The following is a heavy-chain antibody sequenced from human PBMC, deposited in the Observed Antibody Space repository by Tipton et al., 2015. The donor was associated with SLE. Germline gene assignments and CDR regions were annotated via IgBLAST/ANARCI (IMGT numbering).Heavy chain of an antibody. CDR2: ISSNGDST. J-gene: IGHJ5*02. Sequence: GSLRLSCAASGFTFSSYSMNWVRQAPGKGLEYVSTISSNGDSTYYADSVKGRFTMSRDNSKNTLYLQMNSLRAEDTAVYYCAKDPEAHFWSDSNWFDPWGQGTLVTVSS. D-gene: IGHD3-3*02. V-gene: IGHV3-64*04. CDR3: AKDPEAHFWSDSNWFDP. CDR1: GFTFSSYS.